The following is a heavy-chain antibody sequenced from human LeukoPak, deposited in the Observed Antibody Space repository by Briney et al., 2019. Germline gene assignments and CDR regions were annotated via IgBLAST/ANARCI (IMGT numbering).Heavy chain of an antibody. CDR2: INHSGST. D-gene: IGHD2-15*01. Sequence: SETLSLTCAVYGGSFGGYYWSWIRQPPGKGLEWIGEINHSGSTNYNPSLKSRVTISVDTSKNQFSLKLSSVTAADTAVYYCARGSGGTWYFDYWGQGTLVTVSS. CDR1: GGSFGGYY. CDR3: ARGSGGTWYFDY. V-gene: IGHV4-34*01. J-gene: IGHJ4*02.